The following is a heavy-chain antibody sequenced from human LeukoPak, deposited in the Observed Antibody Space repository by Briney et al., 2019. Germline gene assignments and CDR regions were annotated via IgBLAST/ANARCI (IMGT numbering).Heavy chain of an antibody. CDR1: GFTFSSYS. CDR2: ISSSSSYI. D-gene: IGHD4-11*01. J-gene: IGHJ1*01. Sequence: GGSLRLSCAPSGFTFSSYSMNWVRHAPGKGLEWVSSISSSSSYIYYADSVKGRFTISRDNAKNSVYLQMNSLGADDTAVYYCATYSILNAREFRYWGQGTLVTVTS. V-gene: IGHV3-21*01. CDR3: ATYSILNAREFRY.